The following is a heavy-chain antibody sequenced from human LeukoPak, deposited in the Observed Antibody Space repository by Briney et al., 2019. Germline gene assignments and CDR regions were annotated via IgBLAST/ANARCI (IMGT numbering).Heavy chain of an antibody. CDR1: GFTLSSYW. CDR3: ARDYWWELLRLRSRAFDI. Sequence: QAGGSLRLSCEASGFTLSSYWMSWVRQAPGKGLEWVANIKQDGSEKYYVDSVKGRFTISRDNAKNSLYLQMNSLRAEDTAVYYCARDYWWELLRLRSRAFDIWGQGTMVTVSS. V-gene: IGHV3-7*03. J-gene: IGHJ3*02. D-gene: IGHD1-26*01. CDR2: IKQDGSEK.